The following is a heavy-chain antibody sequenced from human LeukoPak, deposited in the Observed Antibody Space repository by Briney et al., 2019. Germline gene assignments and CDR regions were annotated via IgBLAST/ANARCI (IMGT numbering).Heavy chain of an antibody. J-gene: IGHJ6*02. CDR1: GFTFSSYA. CDR3: ASAVVVVAATHYYGMDV. V-gene: IGHV3-23*01. D-gene: IGHD2-15*01. Sequence: PGGSLRLSCAASGFTFSSYAMSWVRQAPGKGLEWVSAISGSGGSTYYADSVKGRLTISRDNSKNTLYLQMNSLRAEDTAVYYCASAVVVVAATHYYGMDVWGQGTTVTVSS. CDR2: ISGSGGST.